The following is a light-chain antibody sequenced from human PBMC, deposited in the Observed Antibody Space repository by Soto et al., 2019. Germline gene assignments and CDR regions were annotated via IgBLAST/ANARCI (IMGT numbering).Light chain of an antibody. J-gene: IGKJ1*01. CDR1: QSVSNNY. Sequence: EIVLTQSPGTLSLSPGERATLSCRASQSVSNNYLAGYQQRPGQAPRLLIYGASSRATGIPDRFSGSGSGTDFTLTISRLEPEDFAVYYCLQYGGSPRTLGQGTKVEIK. V-gene: IGKV3-20*01. CDR3: LQYGGSPRT. CDR2: GAS.